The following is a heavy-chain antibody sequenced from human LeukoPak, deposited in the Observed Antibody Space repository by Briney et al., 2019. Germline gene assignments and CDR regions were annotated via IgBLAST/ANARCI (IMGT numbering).Heavy chain of an antibody. V-gene: IGHV3-21*01. CDR2: ISSSSSYI. CDR1: GFTFSSYS. CDR3: ARDSRVITMIDY. J-gene: IGHJ4*02. Sequence: GGSLRLSCAASGFTFSSYSMNWVRQAPGKGLEWVSSISSSSSYIYYADSVKGRFTISRDSAKNSLYLQMNSLRAEDTAVYYCARDSRVITMIDYWGQGTLVTVSS. D-gene: IGHD3-22*01.